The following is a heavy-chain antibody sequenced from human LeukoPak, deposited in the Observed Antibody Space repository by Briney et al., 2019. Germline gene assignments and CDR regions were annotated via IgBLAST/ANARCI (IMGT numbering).Heavy chain of an antibody. CDR2: ISGSGGST. V-gene: IGHV3-23*01. D-gene: IGHD1-14*01. Sequence: PGGSLRLSCAASGFTFSSYAMSWVREAPGKGLEWVSAISGSGGSTYYADSVKGRFTISRDNSKNTLYLQMNSLRAEDTAVYYCAKIRTSRTAFHAFDIWGQGTMVTVSS. CDR3: AKIRTSRTAFHAFDI. J-gene: IGHJ3*02. CDR1: GFTFSSYA.